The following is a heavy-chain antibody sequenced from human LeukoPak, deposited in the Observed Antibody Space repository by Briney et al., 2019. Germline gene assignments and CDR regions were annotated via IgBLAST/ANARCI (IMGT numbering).Heavy chain of an antibody. CDR3: ARVRPVDAVDI. CDR2: ISYDGSNK. CDR1: GFTFSNYV. Sequence: GGSLRLSCAASGFTFSNYVMYWVRQAPGKGLEWVALISYDGSNKYYADSVKGRFTISRDNSKNTLYLQMDSLRAEDTAMYYCARVRPVDAVDIWGQGTMVTVSS. J-gene: IGHJ3*02. V-gene: IGHV3-30-3*01. D-gene: IGHD1-14*01.